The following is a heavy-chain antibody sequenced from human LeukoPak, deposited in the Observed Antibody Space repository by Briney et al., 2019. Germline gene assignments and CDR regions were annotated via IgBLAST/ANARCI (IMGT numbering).Heavy chain of an antibody. CDR1: GYSISSGYY. CDR3: ARGETPDAFDI. Sequence: SGTLSLTCAVSGYSISSGYYWGWIRQPPGKGLEWIGSIYHSGSTYYNPSLKSRVTISVDTSKNQFSLKLSSVTAADTAVYYCARGETPDAFDIWGQGTMVTVSS. V-gene: IGHV4-38-2*01. D-gene: IGHD5-24*01. J-gene: IGHJ3*02. CDR2: IYHSGST.